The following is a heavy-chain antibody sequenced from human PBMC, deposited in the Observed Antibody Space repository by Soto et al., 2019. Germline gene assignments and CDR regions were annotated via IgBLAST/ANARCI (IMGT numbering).Heavy chain of an antibody. J-gene: IGHJ6*02. CDR1: GDSVSSNSAA. V-gene: IGHV6-1*01. CDR2: TYYRSRWHT. D-gene: IGHD6-19*01. Sequence: SQTLSLTCAISGDSVSSNSAAWSWIRQSPSRGLEWLGRTYYRSRWHTDYSVSVKSRISVNPDTSKNQFSLHLNSVTPEDTAVYYCARANSGWFLGDYYYGMDVWGQGTTVTVSS. CDR3: ARANSGWFLGDYYYGMDV.